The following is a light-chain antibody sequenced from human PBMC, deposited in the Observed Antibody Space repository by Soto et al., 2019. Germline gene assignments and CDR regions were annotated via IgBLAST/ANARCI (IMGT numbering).Light chain of an antibody. CDR2: GAS. CDR3: QQYGRTPPYT. Sequence: DIVLTQSPGTLSLSPGERVTLSCRASQSVGSTYLAWYQHKPGQAPRLLIYGASSRATGIPDRFSGSGSGTDFTLTISRLEPEDSAVYYCQQYGRTPPYTFGQGTKLETK. CDR1: QSVGSTY. V-gene: IGKV3-20*01. J-gene: IGKJ2*01.